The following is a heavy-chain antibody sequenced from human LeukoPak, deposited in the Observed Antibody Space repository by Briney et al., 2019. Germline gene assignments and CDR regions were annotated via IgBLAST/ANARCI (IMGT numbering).Heavy chain of an antibody. Sequence: GASVKVSCKASGYTFTDYYMHWVRQAPRQGLEWMGWINTNTGNPTYGQGFTGRFVFSLDTSVSTAYLQITSLEAEDTAVYYCARDSVGTISTSSDHWGQGTPVTVSS. D-gene: IGHD5-12*01. V-gene: IGHV7-4-1*02. CDR2: INTNTGNP. J-gene: IGHJ4*02. CDR1: GYTFTDYY. CDR3: ARDSVGTISTSSDH.